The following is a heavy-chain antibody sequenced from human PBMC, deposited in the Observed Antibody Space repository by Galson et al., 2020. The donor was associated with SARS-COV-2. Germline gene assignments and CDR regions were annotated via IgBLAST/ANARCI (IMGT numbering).Heavy chain of an antibody. CDR1: GFTFSSYA. J-gene: IGHJ6*02. V-gene: IGHV3-23*01. D-gene: IGHD3-22*01. CDR2: ISGSGGST. Sequence: TGGSLRLSCAASGFTFSSYAMSWVRQAPGKGLEWVSAISGSGGSTYYAASVKGRFTISRDNSKNTLYLQMNSLRAEDTAVYYCAKDRRVLAMLVVVTRQDYYYYGRDVWGQGTTVIVAS. CDR3: AKDRRVLAMLVVVTRQDYYYYGRDV.